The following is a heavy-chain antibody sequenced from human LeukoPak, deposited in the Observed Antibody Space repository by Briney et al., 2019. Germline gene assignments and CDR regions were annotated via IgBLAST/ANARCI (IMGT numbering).Heavy chain of an antibody. V-gene: IGHV3-23*01. CDR1: GFTFSSYA. CDR2: ISGSGGSA. CDR3: AVRRYDFWSGYYNFDY. Sequence: GGPLRLSCAASGFTFSSYAMSWVRQAPGKGLEWVSAISGSGGSAYYADSVKGRFTISRDNSKNTLYLQMNSLRAEDTAVYYCAVRRYDFWSGYYNFDYWGQGTLVTVSS. D-gene: IGHD3-3*01. J-gene: IGHJ4*02.